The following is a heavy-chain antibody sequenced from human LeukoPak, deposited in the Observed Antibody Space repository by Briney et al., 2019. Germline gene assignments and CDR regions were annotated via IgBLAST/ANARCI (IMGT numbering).Heavy chain of an antibody. CDR3: ARRIYGRSSEGDY. V-gene: IGHV4-34*01. Sequence: PSETLSLTCAVYGWSFSGYYWGWIRQPPGKGLEWIGEINHSGGTNYNPSLKSRVTISVDTSKTQFSLKLSSETAARTAVDYGARRIYGRSSEGDYWGQGTVVTVSP. CDR2: INHSGGT. D-gene: IGHD6-6*01. J-gene: IGHJ4*02. CDR1: GWSFSGYY.